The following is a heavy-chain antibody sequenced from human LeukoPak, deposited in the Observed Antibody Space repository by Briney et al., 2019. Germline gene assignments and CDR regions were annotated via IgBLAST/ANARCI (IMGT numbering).Heavy chain of an antibody. CDR2: INHSGST. V-gene: IGHV4-34*01. Sequence: SETLSLTCAVYGGSFSGYYWSWIRQPPGKGLEWIGEINHSGSTKYNTSLKSRVTISVDTSKNQFSLKLSSVTAADTAVYYCARGGIAVARAPYYYYYMDVWGKGTTVTVSS. D-gene: IGHD6-19*01. CDR1: GGSFSGYY. CDR3: ARGGIAVARAPYYYYYMDV. J-gene: IGHJ6*03.